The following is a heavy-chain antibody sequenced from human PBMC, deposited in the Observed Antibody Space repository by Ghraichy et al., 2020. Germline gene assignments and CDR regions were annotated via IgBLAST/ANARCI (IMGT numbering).Heavy chain of an antibody. J-gene: IGHJ1*01. D-gene: IGHD6-6*01. CDR3: TRGDIAARLQH. CDR1: GGSFSGYY. Sequence: SETLSLTCAVYGGSFSGYYWSWIRQPPGKGLEWIGEIDHSGTTYYNPSLKSRATISVDTSKNQFSLELTSVTAADTAVYYCTRGDIAARLQHWGQGTLVTVSS. V-gene: IGHV4-34*01. CDR2: IDHSGTT.